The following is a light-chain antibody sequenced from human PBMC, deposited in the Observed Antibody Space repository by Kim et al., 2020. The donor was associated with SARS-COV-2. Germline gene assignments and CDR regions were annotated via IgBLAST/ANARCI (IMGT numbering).Light chain of an antibody. CDR3: HQYYSVLPT. Sequence: DIVMTQSPDSLAVSLGERATINCKSSQSVLYSPSNKNYLAWYQQKPGQPPKLFIYWASTRESGVPDRFSGSGSGTDFTLTISSLQAEDVAVYYCHQYYSVLPTFGQGTKVDIK. CDR2: WAS. J-gene: IGKJ1*01. CDR1: QSVLYSPSNKNY. V-gene: IGKV4-1*01.